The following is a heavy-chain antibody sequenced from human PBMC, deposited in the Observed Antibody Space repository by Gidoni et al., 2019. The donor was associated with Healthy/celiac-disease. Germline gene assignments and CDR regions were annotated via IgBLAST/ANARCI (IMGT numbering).Heavy chain of an antibody. D-gene: IGHD2-15*01. J-gene: IGHJ4*02. CDR2: IYTSGST. Sequence: HVQLQDSAPALVKPSETLSLTCTVSGGSISSYYWSWIRQPAGKGLELIGRIYTSGSTNYNPALKSRVTMTVDTSKNQFSLKLSSVTAADTAVYYCAREDCSGGSCYVDYWGQGTLVTVSS. V-gene: IGHV4-4*07. CDR1: GGSISSYY. CDR3: AREDCSGGSCYVDY.